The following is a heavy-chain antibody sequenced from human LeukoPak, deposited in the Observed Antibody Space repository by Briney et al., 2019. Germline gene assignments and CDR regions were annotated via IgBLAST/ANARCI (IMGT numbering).Heavy chain of an antibody. D-gene: IGHD1-1*01. CDR2: IYHSGST. CDR3: ARVEAATTNPRFDF. V-gene: IGHV4-30-2*01. J-gene: IGHJ4*02. CDR1: GGSISSGGYY. Sequence: PSETLSLTCTVSGGSISSGGYYWSWIRQPPGKGLEWIGYIYHSGSTYYNPSLKSRVTISVDRSKNQFSLRVYSVTAADTAVYYCARVEAATTNPRFDFWGQGTLVTVSS.